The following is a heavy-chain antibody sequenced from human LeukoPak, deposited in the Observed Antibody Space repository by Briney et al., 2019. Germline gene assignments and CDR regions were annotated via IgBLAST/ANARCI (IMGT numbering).Heavy chain of an antibody. CDR3: ARGAGSSWYLGYYFDY. CDR1: GFTFSSYS. J-gene: IGHJ4*02. Sequence: GGSLRLSCAASGFTFSSYSMNSVRQAPGKGLEWVSSISSSSSYIYYADSVKGRFTISRDNAKNSLYLQMNSLRAEDTAVYYCARGAGSSWYLGYYFDYWGQGTLVTVSS. CDR2: ISSSSSYI. V-gene: IGHV3-21*01. D-gene: IGHD6-13*01.